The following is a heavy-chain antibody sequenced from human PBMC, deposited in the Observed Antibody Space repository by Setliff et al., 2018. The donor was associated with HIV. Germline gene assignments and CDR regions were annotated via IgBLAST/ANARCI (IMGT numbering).Heavy chain of an antibody. CDR3: ATSRVVVLRFDP. J-gene: IGHJ5*02. Sequence: PAETLSLTCTVSGGSISSSSYYWGWIRQPPGKGLEWIGSIYYSGSTYYTPSLKSRVTMSVDTSKTQFSLKLYSVTAADTAVYYCATSRVVVLRFDPWGQGTRVTVS. CDR1: GGSISSSSYY. CDR2: IYYSGST. V-gene: IGHV4-39*07. D-gene: IGHD3-22*01.